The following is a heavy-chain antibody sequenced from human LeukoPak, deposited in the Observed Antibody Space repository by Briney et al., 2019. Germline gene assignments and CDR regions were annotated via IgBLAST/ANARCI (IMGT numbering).Heavy chain of an antibody. CDR3: AKGIYSSGWSYFDY. D-gene: IGHD6-19*01. Sequence: PGGSLRVSCAASGFTFSNSAMSWVRQALGKGLEWVSTLSGSGITTYYADSVKGRFTISRDNSKNTLYLQMNSLRAEDTAVYYCAKGIYSSGWSYFDYWGHGTLVTVSS. CDR2: LSGSGITT. CDR1: GFTFSNSA. J-gene: IGHJ4*01. V-gene: IGHV3-23*01.